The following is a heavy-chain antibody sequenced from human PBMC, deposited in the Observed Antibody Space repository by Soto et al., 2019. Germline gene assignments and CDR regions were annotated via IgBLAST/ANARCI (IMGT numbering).Heavy chain of an antibody. V-gene: IGHV1-58*01. CDR1: GFTSADSA. D-gene: IGHD1-26*01. CDR3: ATANNTSPFVY. CDR2: IIVDSGNT. J-gene: IGHJ4*02. Sequence: SVKVSCKTSGFTSADSAVQWVRQARGQSLEWIGRIIVDSGNTKSAEKFTERVSMSWDMSTSTAFMELRSLSSDDTAVYYCATANNTSPFVYWGLGTLVTVSS.